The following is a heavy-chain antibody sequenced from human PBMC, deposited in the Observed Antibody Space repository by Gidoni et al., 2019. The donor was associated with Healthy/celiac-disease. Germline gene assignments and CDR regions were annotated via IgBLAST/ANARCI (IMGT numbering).Heavy chain of an antibody. V-gene: IGHV4-39*01. J-gene: IGHJ2*01. D-gene: IGHD2-2*01. CDR1: GGSISSSSYY. Sequence: QLQLQESGPGLVKPSETLSLTCTVSGGSISSSSYYLGWIRRPPWKGLAWIGSIYYSGRTYYNPSLKSRVTISVDTSKNQFSLKLSSVTAADTAVYYCARPASLGYCSSTSCYPYWYFDLWGRGTLVTVSS. CDR3: ARPASLGYCSSTSCYPYWYFDL. CDR2: IYYSGRT.